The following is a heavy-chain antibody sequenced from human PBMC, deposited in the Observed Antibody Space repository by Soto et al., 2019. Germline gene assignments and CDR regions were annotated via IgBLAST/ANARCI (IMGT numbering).Heavy chain of an antibody. CDR3: ARAYGSCYMDV. Sequence: QVQLQESGPGLVKPSQTLSLTCTVSGGSISSGGYYWSWIRQHPGKGLEWIGNIYYSGSTYYNPSXTXXVTMTVDTSKTQFSLKLSSVTDADTAVYYCARAYGSCYMDVWGQGTTVTVSS. J-gene: IGHJ6*02. D-gene: IGHD3-10*01. V-gene: IGHV4-31*03. CDR1: GGSISSGGYY. CDR2: IYYSGST.